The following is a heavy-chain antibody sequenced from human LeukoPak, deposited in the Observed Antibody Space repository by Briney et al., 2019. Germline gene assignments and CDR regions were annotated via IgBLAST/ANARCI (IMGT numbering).Heavy chain of an antibody. J-gene: IGHJ6*02. V-gene: IGHV3-21*01. Sequence: GGSLRLSCAASGFTFSTYSMDWVRQAPGKGLEWVSSISSRSSYIYCADSVKGRCTISRDNAKNSLYLQMNSLRAEDTAVYYCARALVVPAVMRYYYYGMDVWGQGTTVTVSS. CDR1: GFTFSTYS. CDR2: ISSRSSYI. CDR3: ARALVVPAVMRYYYYGMDV. D-gene: IGHD2-2*01.